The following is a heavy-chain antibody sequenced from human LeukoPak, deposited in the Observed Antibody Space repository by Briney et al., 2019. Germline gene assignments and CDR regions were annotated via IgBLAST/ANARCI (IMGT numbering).Heavy chain of an antibody. J-gene: IGHJ4*02. D-gene: IGHD3-22*01. V-gene: IGHV3-53*01. CDR2: IYSGGST. Sequence: GGSLRLSCAASGFTVSSNYMSWVRQAPGKGLEWVSVIYSGGSTYYADSVKGRFTISRDNSKNTLYLQMNSLRAEDTAVYYYARDHKAYYYDSSGYYLDYWGQGTLVTVSS. CDR1: GFTVSSNY. CDR3: ARDHKAYYYDSSGYYLDY.